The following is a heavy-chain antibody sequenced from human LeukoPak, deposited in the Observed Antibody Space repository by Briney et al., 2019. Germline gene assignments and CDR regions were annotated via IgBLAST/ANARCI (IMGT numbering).Heavy chain of an antibody. V-gene: IGHV4-61*01. D-gene: IGHD6-13*01. CDR2: IYYSGST. CDR3: AGGAAALGLDY. J-gene: IGHJ4*02. CDR1: GGSVSSGSYY. Sequence: SETLSLTCTVSGGSVSSGSYYWSWIRQPPGKGLEWIGYIYYSGSTNYNPSLKSRVTISVDTSKNQFSLKLSSVTAADTAVYYCAGGAAALGLDYWGQGTLVTVSS.